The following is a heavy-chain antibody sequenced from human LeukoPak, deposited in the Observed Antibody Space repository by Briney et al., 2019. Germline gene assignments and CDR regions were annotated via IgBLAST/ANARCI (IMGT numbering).Heavy chain of an antibody. CDR1: RYTFTGYY. D-gene: IGHD3-10*01. J-gene: IGHJ4*02. CDR3: ARAPQITMVRGVIIPFDY. Sequence: ASVKVSCNASRYTFTGYYMHWVRQAPGQGLEWMGWINPNSGGTNYAQKFQGRVTMTRDTSISTAYMELSRLRSDDTAVYYCARAPQITMVRGVIIPFDYWGQGTLVTVSS. CDR2: INPNSGGT. V-gene: IGHV1-2*02.